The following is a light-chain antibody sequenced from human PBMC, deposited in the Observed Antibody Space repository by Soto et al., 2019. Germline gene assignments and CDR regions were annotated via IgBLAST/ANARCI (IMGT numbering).Light chain of an antibody. CDR2: GNN. CDR1: SSNIGAGYD. Sequence: QSVLTQPPSVSGAPGQRVTISCTGSSSNIGAGYDVHWYQQLPGTAPKLPIYGNNNRPSGVPDRFSGSKSGTSASLAITGLLPEDEADYYCQSHDTSLSGSRVFGTGTKVTVL. J-gene: IGLJ1*01. V-gene: IGLV1-40*01. CDR3: QSHDTSLSGSRV.